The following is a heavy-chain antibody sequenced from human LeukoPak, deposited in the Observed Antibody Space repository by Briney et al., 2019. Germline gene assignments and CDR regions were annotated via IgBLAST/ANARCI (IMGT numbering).Heavy chain of an antibody. CDR3: ARGLCSGGSCYSRYFQH. J-gene: IGHJ1*01. CDR2: MNPNSGNT. Sequence: ASVKVSCKASGYTFTSYDINWVRQATGQGLEWVGWMNPNSGNTGYAQKFQGRVTITRNTSISTAYMELSSLRSEDTAVYYCARGLCSGGSCYSRYFQHWGQGTLVTVSS. D-gene: IGHD2-15*01. CDR1: GYTFTSYD. V-gene: IGHV1-8*03.